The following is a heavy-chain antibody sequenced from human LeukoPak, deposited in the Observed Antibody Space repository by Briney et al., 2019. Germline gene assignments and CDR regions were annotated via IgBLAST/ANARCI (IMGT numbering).Heavy chain of an antibody. CDR1: GFTLSRYG. CDR2: IRFDGSIK. J-gene: IGHJ4*02. CDR3: ARGAMSTFARFDS. V-gene: IGHV3-30*02. D-gene: IGHD2/OR15-2a*01. Sequence: GGSLRLSCAASGFTLSRYGMHWVRQAPGKGLEWVAFIRFDGSIKYYADSVKGRFAISRDNSKNTLYLQMNSLRAEDTAVYYCARGAMSTFARFDSWGQGTLVSVSS.